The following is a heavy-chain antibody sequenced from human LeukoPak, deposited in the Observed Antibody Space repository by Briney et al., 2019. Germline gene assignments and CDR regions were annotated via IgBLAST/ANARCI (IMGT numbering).Heavy chain of an antibody. D-gene: IGHD2-2*02. Sequence: ASVKVSCKASGFTFTGYDINWVRQASGQGLEWMGWMIPNNGNTGYAQKFQGRVTMTRDTSISTAYMELRGLRSEDMAVYYCVRDGEGAAISVNYWFDPWGQGTLVTVSS. CDR2: MIPNNGNT. V-gene: IGHV1-8*01. CDR1: GFTFTGYD. CDR3: VRDGEGAAISVNYWFDP. J-gene: IGHJ5*02.